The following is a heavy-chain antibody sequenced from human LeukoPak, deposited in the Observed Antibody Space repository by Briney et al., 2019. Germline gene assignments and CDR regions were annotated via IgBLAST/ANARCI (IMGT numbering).Heavy chain of an antibody. CDR2: ISGSGGST. Sequence: GGSLRLSCAASGFTFSSYAMSWVRQAPGKGLEWVSAISGSGGSTYYADPVKGRFTISRDNSKNTLYLQMNSLRAEDTAVYYCANPYYGSGSPILDWGQGTLVTVSS. V-gene: IGHV3-23*01. J-gene: IGHJ4*02. CDR1: GFTFSSYA. D-gene: IGHD3-10*01. CDR3: ANPYYGSGSPILD.